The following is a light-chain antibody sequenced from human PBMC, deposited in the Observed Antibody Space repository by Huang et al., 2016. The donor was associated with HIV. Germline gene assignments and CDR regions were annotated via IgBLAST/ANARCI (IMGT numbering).Light chain of an antibody. J-gene: IGKJ1*01. CDR3: QQTDNPPRT. CDR2: SAS. Sequence: DIQMTQSPSSLSASVGDRVTIACRASQSIRKFLNWYQQKPGEAPKLLMHSASSLQSGVPSRFSGSGSGTYFTLTITSLQPEDFATYYCQQTDNPPRTFGQGTKVVIK. V-gene: IGKV1-39*01. CDR1: QSIRKF.